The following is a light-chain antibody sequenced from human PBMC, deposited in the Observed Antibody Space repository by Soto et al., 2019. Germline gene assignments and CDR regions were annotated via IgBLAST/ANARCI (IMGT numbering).Light chain of an antibody. CDR3: QHYNNWPPLT. CDR2: GAA. V-gene: IGKV3-15*01. J-gene: IGKJ4*01. Sequence: EIGRTQSPAALPVSTGERATLSCRASQRGSSNLACYQHKPGQAPRLLISGAATRATGIPARFSGSASGTEFTLTISSLHAEDFAVYYCQHYNNWPPLTFGGGTKVEIK. CDR1: QRGSSN.